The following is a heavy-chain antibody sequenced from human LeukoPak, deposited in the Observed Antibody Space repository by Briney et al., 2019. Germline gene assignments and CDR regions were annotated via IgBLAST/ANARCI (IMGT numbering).Heavy chain of an antibody. J-gene: IGHJ6*03. V-gene: IGHV3-23*01. CDR2: ISGSGGST. Sequence: KTSETLTLTCTVSGGSINTYYWSWIRQPPGKGLEWVSAISGSGGSTYYADSVKGGFTISRDNSKNTLYLQMNSLRAEDTAVYYCAKGGVALWFGDGYYYMDVWGKGTTVTISS. CDR3: AKGGVALWFGDGYYYMDV. CDR1: GGSINTYY. D-gene: IGHD3-10*01.